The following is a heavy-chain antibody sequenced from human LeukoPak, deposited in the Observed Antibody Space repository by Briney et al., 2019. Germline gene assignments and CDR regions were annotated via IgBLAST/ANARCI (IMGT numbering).Heavy chain of an antibody. D-gene: IGHD2-8*02. CDR1: GFTFSTFA. CDR2: IFPGGGEI. J-gene: IGHJ4*02. V-gene: IGHV3-23*01. Sequence: GGSLRLSCAASGFTFSTFAMIWVRQPPGKGLEWVSSIFPGGGEIHYADSVRGRFAISRDNSKSTLSLQMNSLRAEDTAIYYCATYRQVLLPFESWGQGTLVTVSS. CDR3: ATYRQVLLPFES.